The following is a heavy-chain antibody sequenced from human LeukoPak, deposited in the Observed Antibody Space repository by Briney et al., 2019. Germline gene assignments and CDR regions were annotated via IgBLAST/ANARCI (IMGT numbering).Heavy chain of an antibody. CDR1: GFMFNNYA. V-gene: IGHV3-9*01. CDR2: ISWSSGTI. D-gene: IGHD6-19*01. Sequence: PGGSLRLSCAGSGFMFNNYAMHWVRQPPGQGLEWVSAISWSSGTIDYADSVRGRFTISRDNAKNSLYLQMDSLRVEDTAFYYCAKDNRRHYTSGPNPDSLHWGQGALVTVSS. J-gene: IGHJ4*02. CDR3: AKDNRRHYTSGPNPDSLH.